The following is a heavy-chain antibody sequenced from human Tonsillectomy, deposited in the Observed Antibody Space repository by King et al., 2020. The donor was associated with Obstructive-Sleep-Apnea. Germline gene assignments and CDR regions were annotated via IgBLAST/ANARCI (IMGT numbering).Heavy chain of an antibody. CDR1: GGSISRGDYY. Sequence: VQLQESGPGLVKPSQTLSLTCTVSGGSISRGDYYWSWIRQPPGKGLEWIGYIYHSGSTYSNPSLKGRVTISQDTSTNQFSLTLTSVTAADTAVYYYAPLTFTKSCISTRSYRKYHYDGSAWGQGTLVTVSS. V-gene: IGHV4-30-4*01. CDR3: APLTFTKSCISTRSYRKYHYDGSA. CDR2: IYHSGST. J-gene: IGHJ5*02. D-gene: IGHD2/OR15-2a*01.